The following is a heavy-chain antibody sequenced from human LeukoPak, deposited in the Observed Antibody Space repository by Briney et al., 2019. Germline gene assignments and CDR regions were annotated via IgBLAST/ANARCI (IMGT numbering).Heavy chain of an antibody. CDR1: GGSISSYY. CDR2: IYYSGST. V-gene: IGHV4-59*08. CDR3: ARQRSDLDFDF. Sequence: SETLSLTCTVSGGSISSYYWSWIRQPPGKGLEWIGYIYYSGSTNYNPSLKSRVTISVDTSKNQLSLKLSSVTAADTAVYYCARQRSDLDFDFWGQGTLVTVSS. J-gene: IGHJ4*02. D-gene: IGHD2-21*02.